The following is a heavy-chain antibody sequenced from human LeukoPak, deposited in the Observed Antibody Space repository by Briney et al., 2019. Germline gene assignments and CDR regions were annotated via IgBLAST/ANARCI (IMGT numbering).Heavy chain of an antibody. V-gene: IGHV3-9*01. D-gene: IGHD3-22*01. CDR1: GFTFDDYA. CDR3: ARAHYYDSSGLDF. J-gene: IGHJ4*02. CDR2: ISWNSGSI. Sequence: GGSLTLSCAASGFTFDDYAMHWVRQAPGKGLEWVSGISWNSGSIGYADSVKGRLTISRDNAKNSLYLQMNSLRAEDTAVYYCARAHYYDSSGLDFWGQGTLVTVSS.